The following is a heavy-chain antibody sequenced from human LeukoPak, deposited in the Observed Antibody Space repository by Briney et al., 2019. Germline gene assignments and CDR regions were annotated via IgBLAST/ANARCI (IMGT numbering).Heavy chain of an antibody. CDR2: INPSGGST. V-gene: IGHV1-46*01. CDR1: GYTFTSYY. D-gene: IGHD3-22*01. J-gene: IGHJ3*02. Sequence: ASVKASCKASGYTFTSYYMHWVRQAPGQGLEWMGIINPSGGSTSYAQKFQGRVTMTRDTSTSTVYMELSRLRSDDTAVYYCARKYYYDTSGYYYDDAFDIWGQGTKVTVSS. CDR3: ARKYYYDTSGYYYDDAFDI.